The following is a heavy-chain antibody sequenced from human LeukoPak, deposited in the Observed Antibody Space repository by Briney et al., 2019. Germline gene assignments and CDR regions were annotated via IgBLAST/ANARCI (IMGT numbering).Heavy chain of an antibody. V-gene: IGHV4-34*01. CDR2: INHSGST. Sequence: SETLSLTCAVYGGSFSGYYWSWIRQPPGKGLEWIGEINHSGSTNYNPSLKSRVTISIDTSKNQFSLKLSSVTAADTAVYYCAGLRCSSTSCYTGVSPNDAFDIWGQGTMVTVSS. CDR1: GGSFSGYY. CDR3: AGLRCSSTSCYTGVSPNDAFDI. J-gene: IGHJ3*02. D-gene: IGHD2-2*02.